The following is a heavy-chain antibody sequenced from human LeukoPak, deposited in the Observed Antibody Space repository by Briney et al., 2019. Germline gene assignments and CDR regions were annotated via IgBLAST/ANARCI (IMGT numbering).Heavy chain of an antibody. CDR3: AKGPFYCSSTSCSQYFDY. CDR2: ISWNSGSI. J-gene: IGHJ4*02. Sequence: LSGRSLRLSCAASGFTFDDYAMHWVRQAPGKGLEWVSGISWNSGSIGYADSVKGRFTISRDNAKNSLYLQMNSLRAEDTASYYCAKGPFYCSSTSCSQYFDYWGQGTLVTVSS. D-gene: IGHD2-2*01. V-gene: IGHV3-9*01. CDR1: GFTFDDYA.